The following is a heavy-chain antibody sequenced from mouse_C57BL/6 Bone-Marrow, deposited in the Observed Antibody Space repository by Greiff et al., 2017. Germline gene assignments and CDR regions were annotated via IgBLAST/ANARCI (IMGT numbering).Heavy chain of an antibody. Sequence: EVQQKQYGPVLVKPGASVKMSCKASGYTFTDYYMNWVKQSHGKSLEWIGVINPYNGGTSYNQKFKGKATLTVDKSSSTAYMELNSLTSEDSAVYYCYGNSYNYARDYWGQGTSVTVSS. J-gene: IGHJ4*01. V-gene: IGHV1-19*01. D-gene: IGHD1-1*01. CDR2: INPYNGGT. CDR1: GYTFTDYY. CDR3: YGNSYNYARDY.